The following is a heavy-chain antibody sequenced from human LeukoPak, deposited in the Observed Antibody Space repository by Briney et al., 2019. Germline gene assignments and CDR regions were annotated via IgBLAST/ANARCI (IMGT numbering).Heavy chain of an antibody. V-gene: IGHV3-23*01. CDR2: IIGSGGRT. J-gene: IGHJ4*02. D-gene: IGHD2-15*01. Sequence: PGGSLRLFCAASGFTFSSYAMRGVPQAPAKGLEGVSVIIGSGGRTYYADSVKGRFTISRDNSKNTLYLQMNSLRAEDTAVYYCAKSGVLAAIGEYFDYWGQGTLVTASS. CDR3: AKSGVLAAIGEYFDY. CDR1: GFTFSSYA.